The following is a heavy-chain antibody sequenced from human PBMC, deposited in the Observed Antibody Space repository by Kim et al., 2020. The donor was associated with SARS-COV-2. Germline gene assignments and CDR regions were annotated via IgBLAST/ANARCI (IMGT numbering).Heavy chain of an antibody. CDR1: GGSISSGSYY. Sequence: SETLSLTCTVSGGSISSGSYYWSWIRQPAGKGLEWIGRIYTSGSTNYNPSLKSRVTISVDTSKNQFSLKLSSVTAEDTAVYYCARVPGSGWEEYFQHWGRGALVTVSS. D-gene: IGHD6-19*01. V-gene: IGHV4-61*02. CDR3: ARVPGSGWEEYFQH. CDR2: IYTSGST. J-gene: IGHJ1*01.